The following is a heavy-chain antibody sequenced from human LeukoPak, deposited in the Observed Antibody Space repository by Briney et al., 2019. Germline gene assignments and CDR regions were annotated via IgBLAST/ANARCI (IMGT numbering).Heavy chain of an antibody. Sequence: SETLSLTCSVSGASLSSYYWDWLRQPPGKGLEWIGYDTGKTDSTPYPNSRVSISLDTSKKQFSLRLRSLTSADSAVYYGATGYYEPFATWGPGILVTVSS. V-gene: IGHV4-59*01. CDR3: ATGYYEPFAT. J-gene: IGHJ5*02. CDR2: DTGKT. D-gene: IGHD2/OR15-2a*01. CDR1: GASLSSYY.